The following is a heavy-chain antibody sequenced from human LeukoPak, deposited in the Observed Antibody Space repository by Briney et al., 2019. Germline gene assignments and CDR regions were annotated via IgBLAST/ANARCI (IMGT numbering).Heavy chain of an antibody. CDR1: GCTISSDSYY. J-gene: IGHJ4*02. D-gene: IGHD2-15*01. Sequence: SETLTLTCAVSGCTISSDSYYWGRIRQPPGEGLEWIGSIYSGGTTYYNPSLKGRVTISVDTSKNQFALKLTSVTAADAAAYYCARHSRNCSGGFCYLYYWGQGTLVTVSS. CDR3: ARHSRNCSGGFCYLYY. V-gene: IGHV4-39*01. CDR2: IYSGGTT.